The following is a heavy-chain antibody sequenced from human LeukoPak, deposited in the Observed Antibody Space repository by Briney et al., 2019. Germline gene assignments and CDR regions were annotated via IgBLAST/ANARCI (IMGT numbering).Heavy chain of an antibody. CDR3: ARESIVVVVAATGIDY. J-gene: IGHJ4*02. Sequence: ASVKVPCKASGYTFTGYYMHWVRQAPGQGLEWMGWINPNSGGTNYAQKFQGRVTMTRDTSISTAYMELSRLRSDDTAVYYCARESIVVVVAATGIDYWGQGTLVTVSS. CDR1: GYTFTGYY. V-gene: IGHV1-2*02. D-gene: IGHD2-15*01. CDR2: INPNSGGT.